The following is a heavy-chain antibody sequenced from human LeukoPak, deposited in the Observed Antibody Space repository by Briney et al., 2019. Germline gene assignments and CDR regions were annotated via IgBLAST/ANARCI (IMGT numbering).Heavy chain of an antibody. J-gene: IGHJ4*02. D-gene: IGHD3-10*01. Sequence: SVKVSCKASGGTFSSYTISWVRQAPGQGLEWMGKIIPILGIANYAQKFRGRVTITADKSTSTAYMELSSLRSEDTAVYYCARDSGREPDNYWGQGTLVTVSS. CDR1: GGTFSSYT. V-gene: IGHV1-69*04. CDR3: ARDSGREPDNY. CDR2: IIPILGIA.